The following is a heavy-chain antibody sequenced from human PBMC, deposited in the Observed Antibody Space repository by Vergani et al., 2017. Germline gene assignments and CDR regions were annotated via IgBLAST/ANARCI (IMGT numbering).Heavy chain of an antibody. V-gene: IGHV3-7*01. CDR2: IKRDGTET. CDR1: GFTFGAYY. J-gene: IGHJ1*01. D-gene: IGHD2-15*01. Sequence: EVHLEESGGGLVQPGGSLRLSCAASGFTFGAYYMAWLRLAPGKGLDWVASIKRDGTETFYVDSVKGRFTISRDNAKTTLSLQMNSLRDEDRGVYYCARISGGSAPYLHYWGQGTLVTVAS. CDR3: ARISGGSAPYLHY.